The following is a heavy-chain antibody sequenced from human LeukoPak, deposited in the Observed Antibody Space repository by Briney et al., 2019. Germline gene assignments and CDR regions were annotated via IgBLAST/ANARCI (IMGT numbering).Heavy chain of an antibody. Sequence: GGSLRLSCVASGFSFSSYGMHWVRQAPGKGLEWVAFMRYDGSNKYYADSVKGRFTISRDNSKNTLYLQVNSLRNEDTAVYYCARQAHWSGYYSTGYYYYYMDVWGQGTTATVSS. V-gene: IGHV3-30*02. CDR2: MRYDGSNK. CDR3: ARQAHWSGYYSTGYYYYYMDV. CDR1: GFSFSSYG. D-gene: IGHD3-3*01. J-gene: IGHJ6*03.